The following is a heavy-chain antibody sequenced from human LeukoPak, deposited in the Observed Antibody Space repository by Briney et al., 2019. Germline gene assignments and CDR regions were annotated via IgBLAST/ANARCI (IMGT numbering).Heavy chain of an antibody. Sequence: GGSLRLSCAASGFTFDDYAMHWVRQAPGKGLEWVSLISGDGGSTYYADSVKGRFTISRDNSKNTLYLQMNSLRAEDTAVYYCARSIYFRLLFDYWGQGTLVTVSS. CDR2: ISGDGGST. D-gene: IGHD6-25*01. CDR3: ARSIYFRLLFDY. J-gene: IGHJ4*02. V-gene: IGHV3-43*02. CDR1: GFTFDDYA.